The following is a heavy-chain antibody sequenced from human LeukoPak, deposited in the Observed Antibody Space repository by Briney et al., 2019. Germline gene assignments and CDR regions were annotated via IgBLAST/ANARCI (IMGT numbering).Heavy chain of an antibody. CDR2: MNPNSGDT. D-gene: IGHD3-16*01. J-gene: IGHJ4*02. CDR3: AGIPYVYDYMVARD. V-gene: IGHV1-8*01. CDR1: GYTFTSYD. Sequence: GASVKVSCKTSGYTFTSYDINWVRQASGQGLEWMEWMNPNSGDTGLAQKFQGRLTMTRDTSINTAYMELSSLTSEDTAVYYCAGIPYVYDYMVARDWGQGTRVTVSS.